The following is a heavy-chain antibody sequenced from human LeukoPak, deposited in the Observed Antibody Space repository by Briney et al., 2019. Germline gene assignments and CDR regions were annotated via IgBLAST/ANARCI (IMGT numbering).Heavy chain of an antibody. CDR1: GYTFTSYY. V-gene: IGHV1-46*01. Sequence: ASVKVSCKASGYTFTSYYMHWVRQAPGQGLEWMGIINPSGGSTSYAQKFQGRVTMTRDTSTSTVYMELNSLRAEDTAVYYCASHYSSSWPTQSRYFDYWGQGTLVTVSS. CDR2: INPSGGST. D-gene: IGHD6-13*01. J-gene: IGHJ4*02. CDR3: ASHYSSSWPTQSRYFDY.